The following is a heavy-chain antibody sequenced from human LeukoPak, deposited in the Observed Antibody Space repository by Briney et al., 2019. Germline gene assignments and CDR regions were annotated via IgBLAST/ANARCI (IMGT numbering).Heavy chain of an antibody. CDR3: AGEEFDI. CDR2: ISKDGSMR. CDR1: GFSFSKYA. Sequence: GGSLRLSCAASGFSFSKYAMDWVRQAPGKGLEWVAIISKDGSMRYYADSVKGRFTVSRDNSNNTLSLQMNSLKSEDTAVYYCAGEEFDIWGQGTMVTVSA. J-gene: IGHJ3*02. V-gene: IGHV3-30*04.